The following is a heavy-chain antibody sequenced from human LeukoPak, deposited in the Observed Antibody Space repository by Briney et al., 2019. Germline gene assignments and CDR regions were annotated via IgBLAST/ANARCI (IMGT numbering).Heavy chain of an antibody. Sequence: GGSLRLSCAASGFTFSSYGMNWVRQAPGKGREWVSSISSSSSYIYYADSVKGRFTISRDNAKNSLYLQMNSLRAEDTAVYYCARDYFRTEYSSSYDYWGQGTLVTVSS. V-gene: IGHV3-21*01. CDR3: ARDYFRTEYSSSYDY. D-gene: IGHD6-6*01. J-gene: IGHJ4*02. CDR2: ISSSSSYI. CDR1: GFTFSSYG.